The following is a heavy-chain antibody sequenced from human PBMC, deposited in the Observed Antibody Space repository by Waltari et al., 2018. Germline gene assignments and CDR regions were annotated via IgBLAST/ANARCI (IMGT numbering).Heavy chain of an antibody. CDR1: GFPFSTYS. CDR2: ISGSSSTI. CDR3: ARDAYYSDSSGYHFDY. Sequence: EVQLVESGGGLVQPGQSLRLSCAASGFPFSTYSMNWVRQAPGKGLEWVSYISGSSSTIYYAGSVKGRFTISRDNDKNSLFLQMNSLRAEDTAVYYCARDAYYSDSSGYHFDYWGQGTLVTVSS. D-gene: IGHD3-22*01. V-gene: IGHV3-48*04. J-gene: IGHJ4*02.